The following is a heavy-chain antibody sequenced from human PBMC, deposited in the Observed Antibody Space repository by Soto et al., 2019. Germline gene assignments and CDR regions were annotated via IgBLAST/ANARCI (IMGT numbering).Heavy chain of an antibody. V-gene: IGHV1-69*01. CDR1: GGTFSTYA. CDR3: ARPKGSYSSGYYYFDY. CDR2: IIPLFGTA. D-gene: IGHD6-19*01. J-gene: IGHJ4*02. Sequence: QVQLVQSGAEVKQPGSSVKGSCKTSGGTFSTYAIYWVRQAPGQGLEWMGAIIPLFGTADYAQKFQGRVTITADESTSTASMELSSLRSEDTAVYYCARPKGSYSSGYYYFDYWGQGTLVTVSS.